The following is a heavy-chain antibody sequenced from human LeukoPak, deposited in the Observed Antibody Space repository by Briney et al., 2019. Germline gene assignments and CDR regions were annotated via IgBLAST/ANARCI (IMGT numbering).Heavy chain of an antibody. Sequence: GASVKASCKASGYTFTSYYMHWVRQAPGQGLEWMGIINPSGGSTSYAQKFQGRVTMTRDTSTSTVYMELSSLRSEDTAVYYCANTVFRYYYDSSGYSARALDYWGQGTLVTVSS. CDR3: ANTVFRYYYDSSGYSARALDY. CDR1: GYTFTSYY. J-gene: IGHJ4*02. V-gene: IGHV1-46*01. CDR2: INPSGGST. D-gene: IGHD3-22*01.